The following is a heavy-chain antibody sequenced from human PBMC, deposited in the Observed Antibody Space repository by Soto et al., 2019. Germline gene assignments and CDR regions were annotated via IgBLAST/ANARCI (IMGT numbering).Heavy chain of an antibody. J-gene: IGHJ4*02. CDR1: GFSLNTNAAG. V-gene: IGHV2-5*02. Sequence: QITLKESGPTLVKPTQPLTLTCTFSGFSLNTNAAGVARIRQPPGKALEWLALLYWDDDKRYTPSLKSRLTITTDTSKNQVVLTMTNMNPVDTATYYCAHRRVRDSSGENFDSWGQGTLVTVSS. CDR2: LYWDDDK. CDR3: AHRRVRDSSGENFDS. D-gene: IGHD6-19*01.